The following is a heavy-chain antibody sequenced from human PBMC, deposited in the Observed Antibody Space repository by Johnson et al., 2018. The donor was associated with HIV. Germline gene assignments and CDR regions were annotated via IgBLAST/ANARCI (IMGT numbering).Heavy chain of an antibody. J-gene: IGHJ3*02. CDR3: ARRDNDAFDI. Sequence: VQLVESGGGLVQPGGSLRLSCAASGFTFSSYAIHWVRQAPGKGLEYVSAISSNGGSTYYANSVKGRFTISRDNSKNTLYLQMGSLRAEDMAVYYCARRDNDAFDIWGQGTMVTVSS. CDR1: GFTFSSYA. V-gene: IGHV3-64*01. CDR2: ISSNGGST.